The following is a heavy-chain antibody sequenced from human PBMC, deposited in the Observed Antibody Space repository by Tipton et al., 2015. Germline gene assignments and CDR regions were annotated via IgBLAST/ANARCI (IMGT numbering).Heavy chain of an antibody. CDR3: ARVIWDEGYYYYYAMDV. CDR1: GVSISNYY. Sequence: GLVKPSETLSLICTVFGVSISNYYWTWIRLLPGKGLEFIGYIDYIGGSSYNPSLKSRVTTSVDTSKNQFSLKLSSVTAADTAVYYCARVIWDEGYYYYYAMDVWGQGTTVTVSS. J-gene: IGHJ6*02. CDR2: IDYIGGS. V-gene: IGHV4-59*01. D-gene: IGHD3-16*01.